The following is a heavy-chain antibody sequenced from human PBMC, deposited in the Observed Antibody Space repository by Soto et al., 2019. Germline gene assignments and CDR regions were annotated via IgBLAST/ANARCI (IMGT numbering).Heavy chain of an antibody. Sequence: QVQLQESGPGLVKPSETLSLTCTVSGGSVSSGSYYWSWIRQPPGKGLEWIGYIYYSGSTNYNPSLKSRVTISVDTSKNQFSLKLGSVTAADPAVYYCARETITMVRGVTINWFDPWGQGTLVTVSS. CDR3: ARETITMVRGVTINWFDP. D-gene: IGHD3-10*01. V-gene: IGHV4-61*01. J-gene: IGHJ5*02. CDR1: GGSVSSGSYY. CDR2: IYYSGST.